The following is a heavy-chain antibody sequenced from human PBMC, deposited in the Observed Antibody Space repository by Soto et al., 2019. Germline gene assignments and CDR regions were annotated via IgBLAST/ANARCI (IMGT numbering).Heavy chain of an antibody. CDR2: IFHGGNT. D-gene: IGHD2-15*01. CDR1: GFFISSGNY. J-gene: IGHJ3*01. Sequence: SETLSLTCAVSGFFISSGNYWGLIRKPPGKGLEWIGSIFHGGNTYYNPSLKSRVTISVDMSKNQFSLKLNSVTAADTAVYYCARARWYDAFDVWGQGTVVTVSS. V-gene: IGHV4-38-2*01. CDR3: ARARWYDAFDV.